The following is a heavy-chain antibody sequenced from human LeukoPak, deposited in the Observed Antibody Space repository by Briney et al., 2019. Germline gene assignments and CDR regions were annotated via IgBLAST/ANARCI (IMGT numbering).Heavy chain of an antibody. CDR3: ARDRDGYNSFDY. D-gene: IGHD5-24*01. Sequence: GSLRLSFAASGFPFSSYWMHWGRPAPGKGLMWVSRINSDGSSTSYADSVKGRFTISRDNAKNTLYLQMNSLRAEDTAVYYCARDRDGYNSFDYWGQGTLVTVSS. CDR2: INSDGSST. CDR1: GFPFSSYW. J-gene: IGHJ4*02. V-gene: IGHV3-74*01.